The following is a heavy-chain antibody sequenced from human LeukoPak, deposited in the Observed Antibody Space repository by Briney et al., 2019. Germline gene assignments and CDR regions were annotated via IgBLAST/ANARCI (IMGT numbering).Heavy chain of an antibody. Sequence: ASVKVSCKASGYTFTSYYMHWVRQAPGQGLEWMGWINPNSGGTNYAQKLQGRVTMTTDTSTSTAYMELRSLRSDDTAVYYCARDPRFSYCGGDCYSGYFDYWGQGTLVTVSS. CDR2: INPNSGGT. CDR1: GYTFTSYY. CDR3: ARDPRFSYCGGDCYSGYFDY. D-gene: IGHD2-21*02. V-gene: IGHV1-2*02. J-gene: IGHJ4*02.